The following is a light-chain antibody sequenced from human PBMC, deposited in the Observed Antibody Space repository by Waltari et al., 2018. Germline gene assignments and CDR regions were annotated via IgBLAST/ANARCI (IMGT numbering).Light chain of an antibody. CDR3: QEYYGTPPDT. CDR1: QSVLYSSNNKNY. Sequence: DIVMTQSPDSLAVSLGERATINCKSSQSVLYSSNNKNYLAWYQQKPGQPPKLLIYWASTRESGVPDRFSGSGSGTDFTLTISSLQAEDVAVYYCQEYYGTPPDTFGQGTKPEIK. CDR2: WAS. V-gene: IGKV4-1*01. J-gene: IGKJ2*01.